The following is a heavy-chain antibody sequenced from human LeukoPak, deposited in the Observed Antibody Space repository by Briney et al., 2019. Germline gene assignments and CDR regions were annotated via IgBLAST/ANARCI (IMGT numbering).Heavy chain of an antibody. CDR3: ARDQADYSSSWYVPFDY. CDR1: GGSFSGYY. J-gene: IGHJ4*02. V-gene: IGHV4-59*01. CDR2: IYYSGST. D-gene: IGHD6-13*01. Sequence: SETLSLTCAVYGGSFSGYYWSWIRQPPGKGLEWIGYIYYSGSTNYNPSLKSRVTISVDTSKNQFSLKLSSVTAADTAVYYCARDQADYSSSWYVPFDYWGQGTLVTVSS.